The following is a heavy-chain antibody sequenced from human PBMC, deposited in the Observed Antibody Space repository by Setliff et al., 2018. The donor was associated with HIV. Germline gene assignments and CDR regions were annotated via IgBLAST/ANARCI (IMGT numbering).Heavy chain of an antibody. CDR1: GYTFTSYA. D-gene: IGHD3-16*01. CDR2: ANPSGGST. V-gene: IGHV1-46*01. Sequence: ASVKVSCKASGYTFTSYAIHWVRQAPGQGLEWLGMANPSGGSTAYAQKFQGRVTMTRDTSTNTVYMDLSGLRSDDTAVYYCARDRTAGYHYDYGYWGQGTLVTVSS. CDR3: ARDRTAGYHYDYGY. J-gene: IGHJ4*02.